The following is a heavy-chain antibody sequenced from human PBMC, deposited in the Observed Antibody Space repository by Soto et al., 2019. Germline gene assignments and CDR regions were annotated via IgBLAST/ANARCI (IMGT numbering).Heavy chain of an antibody. CDR3: ARGYYDNRGYSFKFDN. V-gene: IGHV4-59*11. CDR1: GGSLSPHY. Sequence: SETLSLTCTVSGGSLSPHYWSWIRQPPGKGLEWIGYIYYSGTTKSNPSLESRITMSVDTSRNQFSLKLRSVTAADTAVYYCARGYYDNRGYSFKFDNWGLGTLVT. J-gene: IGHJ4*02. CDR2: IYYSGTT. D-gene: IGHD3-22*01.